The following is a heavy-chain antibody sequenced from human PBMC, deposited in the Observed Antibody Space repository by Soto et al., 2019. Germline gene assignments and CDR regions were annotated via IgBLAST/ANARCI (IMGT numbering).Heavy chain of an antibody. CDR3: ARDSPPVDY. CDR2: IRAYNGNT. J-gene: IGHJ4*02. V-gene: IGHV1-18*03. Sequence: QVQLVQSGAEVKKPGASVKVSCKASGYTFSNYGISWVRQDPGQGREWMGWIRAYNGNTKYAQKLEGRVTRTTDTSSSTADMEPRSLRSDAMAVYYCARDSPPVDYWGQGTLVTVSS. CDR1: GYTFSNYG.